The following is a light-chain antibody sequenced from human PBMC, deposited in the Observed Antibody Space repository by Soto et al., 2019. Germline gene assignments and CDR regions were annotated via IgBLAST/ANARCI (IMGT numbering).Light chain of an antibody. CDR1: QSVLSSSNNKNY. J-gene: IGKJ1*01. Sequence: DIVMTQSPDSLAVSLGERATINCKSSQSVLSSSNNKNYLAWYQQKPGQPPKLLIHWASTRESGVPDRFTGSGSGTDFTLTISSLQAEDVAVYYCQQYYSTPWAFGQGTKVDNK. V-gene: IGKV4-1*01. CDR3: QQYYSTPWA. CDR2: WAS.